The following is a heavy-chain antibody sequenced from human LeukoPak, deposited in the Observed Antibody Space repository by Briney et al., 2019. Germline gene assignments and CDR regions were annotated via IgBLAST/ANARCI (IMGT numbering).Heavy chain of an antibody. D-gene: IGHD3-10*01. J-gene: IGHJ4*02. V-gene: IGHV4-34*01. Sequence: PSETLSLTCAVYGGSFSGYYWSWIRQPPGKGLEWIGEINHSGSTNYNPSLKSRVTISVDTSKNQFSLKLSSVTAADTAVYYCARRAKLLWFGELFDYWGQGTLVTVSS. CDR2: INHSGST. CDR1: GGSFSGYY. CDR3: ARRAKLLWFGELFDY.